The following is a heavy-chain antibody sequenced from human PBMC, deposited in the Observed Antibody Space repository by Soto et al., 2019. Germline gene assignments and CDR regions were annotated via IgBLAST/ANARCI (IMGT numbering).Heavy chain of an antibody. V-gene: IGHV3-30*18. D-gene: IGHD6-19*01. CDR2: ISHEGNSK. Sequence: GGSPRRSCAASGFTFSVFVMHWVRQAPGKGPEWVAVISHEGNSKHYADSVKGRFTISRDNAKNTLSLLMDSLRPEDTALYYCAKTITLSPSDDSRGRGALIDHWGQGTLVTVSS. CDR3: AKTITLSPSDDSRGRGALIDH. J-gene: IGHJ4*02. CDR1: GFTFSVFV.